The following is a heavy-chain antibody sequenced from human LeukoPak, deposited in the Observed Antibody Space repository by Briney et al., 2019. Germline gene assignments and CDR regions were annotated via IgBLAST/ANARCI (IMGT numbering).Heavy chain of an antibody. V-gene: IGHV3-53*01. CDR3: HGGNSDWFDP. J-gene: IGHJ5*02. CDR2: IYSGGST. Sequence: PGGSLRLSCAASGFTFSSYAMHWVRQAPGKGLEWVSVIYSGGSTYYADSVKGRFTISRDNSKNTLYLQMNSLRAEDTAVYYCHGGNSDWFDPWGQGTLVTVSS. CDR1: GFTFSSYA. D-gene: IGHD4-23*01.